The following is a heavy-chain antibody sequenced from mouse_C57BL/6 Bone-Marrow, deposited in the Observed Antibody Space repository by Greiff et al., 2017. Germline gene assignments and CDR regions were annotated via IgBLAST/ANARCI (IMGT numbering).Heavy chain of an antibody. D-gene: IGHD2-12*01. CDR3: TTGELPRYFDG. V-gene: IGHV14-4*01. CDR2: IDPENGDT. Sequence: EVQLQQSGAELVRPGASVKLSCTASGFNIKDDYMHWVQQRPEQGLEWIGWIDPENGDTEYASKFQGKATITADTSSNTAYLQLSSLTSEDTAVYYCTTGELPRYFDGWGTGTTVTVSS. J-gene: IGHJ1*03. CDR1: GFNIKDDY.